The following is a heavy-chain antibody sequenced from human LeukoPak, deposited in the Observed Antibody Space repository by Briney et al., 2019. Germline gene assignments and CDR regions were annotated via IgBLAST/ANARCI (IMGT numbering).Heavy chain of an antibody. CDR1: EYTFTDYA. Sequence: ASGKVSCKASEYTFTDYAINWVRQAPGQRLEWMGWINAGNGNTRYSQRFQGRVTITRDTSASTAYMELSSLTSEDTAVYYCARGRWSATTASYYLDFWGQGTLVTVSS. D-gene: IGHD5-24*01. J-gene: IGHJ4*02. CDR2: INAGNGNT. V-gene: IGHV1-3*01. CDR3: ARGRWSATTASYYLDF.